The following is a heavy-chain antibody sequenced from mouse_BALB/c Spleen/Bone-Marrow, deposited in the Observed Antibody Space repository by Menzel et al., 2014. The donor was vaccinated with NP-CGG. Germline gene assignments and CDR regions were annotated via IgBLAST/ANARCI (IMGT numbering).Heavy chain of an antibody. CDR3: ARSGNFFDY. J-gene: IGHJ2*01. D-gene: IGHD1-3*01. Sequence: EVKLQESGPGLVKPSQSLSLTCTVTGYSITSGFAWNWIRQFPGNNLEWMGYISSSGRTSYLPSLKGRISITRDTSKNQFFLQLNSVTTEDTATYYCARSGNFFDYWGQGTTLTVSS. CDR2: ISSSGRT. CDR1: GYSITSGFA. V-gene: IGHV3-2*02.